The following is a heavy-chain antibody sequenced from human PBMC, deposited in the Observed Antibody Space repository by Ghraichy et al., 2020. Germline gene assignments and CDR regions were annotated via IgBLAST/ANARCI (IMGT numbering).Heavy chain of an antibody. CDR3: AKNKQVDGSGWYSDLDYFDY. CDR2: ISGSGGST. D-gene: IGHD6-19*01. Sequence: GGSLRLSCAASGFTFSSYAMSWVRQAPGKGLEWVSAISGSGGSTYYADSVKGRFTISRDNSKNTLYLQMNSLRAEDTAVYYCAKNKQVDGSGWYSDLDYFDYWGQGTLVTVSS. J-gene: IGHJ4*02. V-gene: IGHV3-23*01. CDR1: GFTFSSYA.